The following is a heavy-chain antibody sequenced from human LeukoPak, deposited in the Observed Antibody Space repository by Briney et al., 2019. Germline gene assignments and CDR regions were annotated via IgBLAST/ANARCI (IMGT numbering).Heavy chain of an antibody. CDR3: ARAQDALGYCSSTSCSFPGY. CDR2: ISSSSSYI. Sequence: GGSLRLSCAASGFTFSSHSMNWVRQAPGKGLEWVSSISSSSSYIYYADSVKGRFTISRDNAKNSLYLQMNSLRAEDTAVYYCARAQDALGYCSSTSCSFPGYWGQGTLVTVSS. J-gene: IGHJ4*02. CDR1: GFTFSSHS. V-gene: IGHV3-21*01. D-gene: IGHD2-2*01.